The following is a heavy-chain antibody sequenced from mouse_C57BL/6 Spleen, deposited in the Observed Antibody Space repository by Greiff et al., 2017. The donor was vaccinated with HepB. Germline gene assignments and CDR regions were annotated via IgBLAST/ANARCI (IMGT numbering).Heavy chain of an antibody. CDR3: ARQGILGSSYYDD. D-gene: IGHD1-1*01. V-gene: IGHV1-55*01. CDR1: GYTFTSYW. CDR2: IYPGSGST. Sequence: QVHVKQPGAELVKPGASVKMSCKASGYTFTSYWITWVKQRPGQGLEWIGDIYPGSGSTNYNEKFKSKATLTVDTSSSTAYMQLSSLTSEDSAVYYCARQGILGSSYYDDWGQGTTLTVSS. J-gene: IGHJ2*01.